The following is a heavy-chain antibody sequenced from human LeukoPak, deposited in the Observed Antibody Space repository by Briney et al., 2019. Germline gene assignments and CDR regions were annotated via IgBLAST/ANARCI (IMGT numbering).Heavy chain of an antibody. Sequence: MASETLSLTCSVSGGSISSSTYYWGWIRQPPGKGLEWIGSIYYSGSTYYNPSLKSRVTISVDTSKKQFSLKLSSVTAADTAVYYCARDPYSSSWYGTTWGQGTLVTVSS. CDR3: ARDPYSSSWYGTT. D-gene: IGHD6-13*01. CDR2: IYYSGST. CDR1: GGSISSSTYY. V-gene: IGHV4-39*07. J-gene: IGHJ5*02.